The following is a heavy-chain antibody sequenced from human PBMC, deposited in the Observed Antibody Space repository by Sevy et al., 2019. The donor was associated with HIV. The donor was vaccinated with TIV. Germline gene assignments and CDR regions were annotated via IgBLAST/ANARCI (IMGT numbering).Heavy chain of an antibody. CDR2: VKTDGSGT. J-gene: IGHJ4*02. CDR1: GFTFSKSW. Sequence: GGSPRLSCTASGFTFSKSWMHWVRQVPGKGLQWVSRVKTDGSGTIYADSVKGRFIISRDNAKNTVYLQMNSLRAEDTAVYFCVRDSGSYSLFDYWGQGTLVTVSS. D-gene: IGHD3-10*01. V-gene: IGHV3-74*01. CDR3: VRDSGSYSLFDY.